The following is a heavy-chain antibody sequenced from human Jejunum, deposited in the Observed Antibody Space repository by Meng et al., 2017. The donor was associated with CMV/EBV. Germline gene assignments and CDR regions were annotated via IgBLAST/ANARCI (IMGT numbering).Heavy chain of an antibody. CDR1: GFPFCTYD. Sequence: ASGFPFCTYDMSWFRPGPGKGLEWVSGISGSFGSTYYADSVKGRFTISRDISKNTLYLQMSSLRAEDTAVYYCAKPITGTTRFDYWGQGTLVTVSS. CDR3: AKPITGTTRFDY. CDR2: ISGSFGST. J-gene: IGHJ4*02. V-gene: IGHV3-23*01. D-gene: IGHD1-7*01.